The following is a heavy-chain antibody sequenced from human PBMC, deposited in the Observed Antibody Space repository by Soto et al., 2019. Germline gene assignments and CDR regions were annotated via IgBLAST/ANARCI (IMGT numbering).Heavy chain of an antibody. CDR3: ARGVYGQWLVTFYYYYYGMDV. CDR1: GGSISSYY. CDR2: IYYSGST. D-gene: IGHD6-19*01. Sequence: SETLSLTCAVSGGSISSYYWSWIRQPPGKGLEWIGYIYYSGSTNYNPSLKSRVTISVDTSKNQFSLKLSSVTAADTAVYYCARGVYGQWLVTFYYYYYGMDVWGQGTTVTVSS. V-gene: IGHV4-59*12. J-gene: IGHJ6*02.